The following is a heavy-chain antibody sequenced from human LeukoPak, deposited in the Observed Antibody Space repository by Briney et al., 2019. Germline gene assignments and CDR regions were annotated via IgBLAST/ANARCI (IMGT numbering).Heavy chain of an antibody. Sequence: SVKVSCRASGGTFSSYAISWVRQAPGQGLEWMGGIIPIFGTANYAQKFQGRVTITTDESTSTAYMELSSLRSEDTAVYYCAGLSYYYDSSGQYYFDYWGQGTLVTVSS. J-gene: IGHJ4*02. CDR2: IIPIFGTA. D-gene: IGHD3-22*01. CDR3: AGLSYYYDSSGQYYFDY. CDR1: GGTFSSYA. V-gene: IGHV1-69*05.